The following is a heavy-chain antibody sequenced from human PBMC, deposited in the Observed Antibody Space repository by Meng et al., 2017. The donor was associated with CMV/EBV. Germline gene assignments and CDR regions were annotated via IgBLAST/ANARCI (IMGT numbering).Heavy chain of an antibody. D-gene: IGHD4-17*01. V-gene: IGHV4-4*07. CDR3: ARGPEVDYGDYVGLDY. J-gene: IGHJ4*02. Sequence: QVQLQWLGPVLVKPSGTLSPTCTVSGGSISSYYWSWIRQPAGKGLEWIGRIYTSGSTNYNPSLKSRVTMSVDTSKNQFSLKLSSVTAADTAVYYCARGPEVDYGDYVGLDYWGQGTLVTVSS. CDR1: GGSISSYY. CDR2: IYTSGST.